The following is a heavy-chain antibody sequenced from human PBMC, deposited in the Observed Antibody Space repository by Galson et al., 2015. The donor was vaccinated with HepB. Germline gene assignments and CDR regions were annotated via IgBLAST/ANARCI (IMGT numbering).Heavy chain of an antibody. D-gene: IGHD2-15*01. CDR2: ISWNSGTI. CDR1: GFTFDHYA. CDR3: AKDSDGYCNAKICDRPGLGH. Sequence: SLRLSCAASGFTFDHYAMHWVRQAPGKGLEWVSGISWNSGTIGYVDSVKGRFTISRDNAKNSLYLQMNSLSTEDTALYYCAKDSDGYCNAKICDRPGLGHWGQGILVTVSS. J-gene: IGHJ4*02. V-gene: IGHV3-9*01.